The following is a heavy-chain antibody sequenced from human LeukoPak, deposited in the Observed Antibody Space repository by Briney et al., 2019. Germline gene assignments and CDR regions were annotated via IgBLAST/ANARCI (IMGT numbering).Heavy chain of an antibody. J-gene: IGHJ4*02. D-gene: IGHD6-19*01. CDR3: ARELRAAVAGIDY. Sequence: GASVKVSCKASGYTFTGYYMHRVRQAPGQGLEWMGWINPNSGGTNYAQKFQGRVTMTRDTSISTAYMELSRLRSDDTAVYYCARELRAAVAGIDYWGQGTLVTVSS. CDR2: INPNSGGT. CDR1: GYTFTGYY. V-gene: IGHV1-2*02.